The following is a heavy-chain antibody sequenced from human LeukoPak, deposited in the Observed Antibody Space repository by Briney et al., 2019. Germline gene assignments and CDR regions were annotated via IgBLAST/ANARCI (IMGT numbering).Heavy chain of an antibody. CDR3: AKDLSSSS. CDR1: GFTFSSYA. CDR2: ISDGGVST. V-gene: IGHV3-23*01. J-gene: IGHJ4*02. Sequence: PGGSLRLCCAASGFTFSSYAMSWVRQAPGKGLEWVSGISDGGVSTYYADSVKGRFTLSRDNSKNTLYLQMNSLRAEDTAVYYCAKDLSSSSWGQGTLVTVSS. D-gene: IGHD6-6*01.